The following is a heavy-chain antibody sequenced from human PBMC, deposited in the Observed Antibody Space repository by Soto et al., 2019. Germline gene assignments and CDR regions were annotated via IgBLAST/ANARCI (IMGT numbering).Heavy chain of an antibody. J-gene: IGHJ3*02. CDR3: ARQDCSGGSCYHRLAFDI. Sequence: PVESVTISCKASGYSFTSYGISWVRQMPGKGLEWMGRIDPSDSYTNYSPSFQGHVTISADKSISTAYLQWSRLKASDTAMYYCARQDCSGGSCYHRLAFDIWGQGTMVTVSS. D-gene: IGHD2-15*01. CDR2: IDPSDSYT. V-gene: IGHV5-10-1*01. CDR1: GYSFTSYG.